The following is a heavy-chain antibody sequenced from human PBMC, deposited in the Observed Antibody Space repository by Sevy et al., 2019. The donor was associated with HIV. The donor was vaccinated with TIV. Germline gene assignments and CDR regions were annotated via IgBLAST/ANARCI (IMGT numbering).Heavy chain of an antibody. Sequence: GGSLRLSCAASGFTFSNAWMSWVRQAPGKGLEWVGHIKGKIYDGTIDYAAPVKGRFSISRDDSKNTLYLQMNSLKTADTAVYYCTTASWSQEDYYNYWGQGTLVTVSS. J-gene: IGHJ4*02. V-gene: IGHV3-15*01. D-gene: IGHD6-13*01. CDR3: TTASWSQEDYYNY. CDR2: IKGKIYDGTI. CDR1: GFTFSNAW.